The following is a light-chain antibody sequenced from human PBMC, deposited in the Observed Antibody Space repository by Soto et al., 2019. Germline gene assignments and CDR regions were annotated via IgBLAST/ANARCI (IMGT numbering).Light chain of an antibody. J-gene: IGLJ3*02. CDR2: DVS. Sequence: QSALTQPASVSGSPGQSITISCTGISSDVGGYNYVSWYQQHPGKAPKLMIYDVSNRPSGVSNRFSGSKSGNTASLTISGLQAEDEADYYCSSYTSSSTVFGGGTMLTVL. CDR3: SSYTSSSTV. CDR1: SSDVGGYNY. V-gene: IGLV2-14*01.